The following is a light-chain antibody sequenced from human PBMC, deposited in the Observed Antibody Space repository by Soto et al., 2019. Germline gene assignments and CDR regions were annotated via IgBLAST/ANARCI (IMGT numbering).Light chain of an antibody. J-gene: IGKJ1*01. Sequence: EIVLTQSPGTLSLSQGEIATLSGTGRKSASTNYFAWYQRTPGQAPRLLIYGASNRATSIPDRFSGSGSGTDFPLTISRLEPEDFAVYYCQQYGSSGTFGQGTKVDNK. CDR3: QQYGSSGT. CDR2: GAS. V-gene: IGKV3-20*01. CDR1: KSASTNY.